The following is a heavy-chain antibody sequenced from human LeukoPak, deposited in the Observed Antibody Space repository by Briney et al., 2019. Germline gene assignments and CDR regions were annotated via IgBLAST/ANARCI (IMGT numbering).Heavy chain of an antibody. V-gene: IGHV4-30-4*02. CDR3: ATTYDILTGHDAFDI. Sequence: SETLSLTCTVSGGSISSGDYYWSWIRQPPGKGLEWIGYIYYSGSTYYNPSLKSRVTISVDTSKNQFSLKLSSVTAADTAVYYCATTYDILTGHDAFDIWGQGTMVTVSS. D-gene: IGHD3-9*01. J-gene: IGHJ3*02. CDR1: GGSISSGDYY. CDR2: IYYSGST.